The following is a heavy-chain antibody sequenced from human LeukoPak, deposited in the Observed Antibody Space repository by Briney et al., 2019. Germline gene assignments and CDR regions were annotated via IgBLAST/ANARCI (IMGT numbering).Heavy chain of an antibody. CDR2: ISGSGDNA. D-gene: IGHD3-22*01. Sequence: GGSLRLSCAASGFTFSNYAMSWVRQAPGKGLEWVSAISGSGDNAYYADSVKGRFTISRDNAKNSLYLQMNSLRAEDTAVYYCARVGLDYYDSSGYYYPYYYYYYMDVWGKGTTVTVSS. CDR1: GFTFSNYA. V-gene: IGHV3-21*01. J-gene: IGHJ6*03. CDR3: ARVGLDYYDSSGYYYPYYYYYYMDV.